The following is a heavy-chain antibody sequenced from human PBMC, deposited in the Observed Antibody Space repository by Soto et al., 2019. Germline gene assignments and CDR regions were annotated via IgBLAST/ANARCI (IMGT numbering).Heavy chain of an antibody. CDR1: GGPISSSGYY. V-gene: IGHV4-39*02. CDR2: IHYSGST. J-gene: IGHJ4*02. CDR3: ARDYDGCGYWFGC. Sequence: PSETLSLTCTVAGGPISSSGYYWLSIRHPPGKGPEWIGTIHYSGSTYYNPSLKSRVTISVDTSKNHFSLTLSSVTAADTAVYYWARDYDGCGYWFGCWGQGSLGTVS. D-gene: IGHD3-22*01.